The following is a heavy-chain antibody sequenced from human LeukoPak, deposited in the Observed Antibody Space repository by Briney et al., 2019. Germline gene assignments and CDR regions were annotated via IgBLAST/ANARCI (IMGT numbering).Heavy chain of an antibody. J-gene: IGHJ4*02. CDR1: GFTFSSYG. CDR2: IRYDGSNK. CDR3: AKGPSRITGTRYYFDY. V-gene: IGHV3-30*02. Sequence: GGSLRLSCAASGFTFSSYGMHWVRQAPGKGLEWVAFIRYDGSNKYYADSVKGRFTISRDNSKNTLYLQMNSLRAEDTAVCYCAKGPSRITGTRYYFDYWGQGTLVTVSS. D-gene: IGHD1-20*01.